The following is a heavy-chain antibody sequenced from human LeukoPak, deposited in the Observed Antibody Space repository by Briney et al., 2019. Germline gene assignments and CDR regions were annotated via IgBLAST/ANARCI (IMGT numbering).Heavy chain of an antibody. J-gene: IGHJ4*02. Sequence: PSETLSLTCGVSGGSISNTNWWTWGRQPPGKGLEWIVEVNLQGSTNYNPSLKSRVAMTIDKSKNHISLTLTSVTAADTAVYYCAREGGPYRPLDYSGQGTLVTVAS. V-gene: IGHV4-4*02. CDR1: GGSISNTNW. CDR3: AREGGPYRPLDY. CDR2: VNLQGST.